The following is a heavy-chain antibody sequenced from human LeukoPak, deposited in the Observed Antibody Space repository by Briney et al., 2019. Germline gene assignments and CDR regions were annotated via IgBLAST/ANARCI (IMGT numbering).Heavy chain of an antibody. V-gene: IGHV3-48*04. CDR3: ARVQVVPAAIFYYYYGMDV. J-gene: IGHJ6*02. Sequence: SGGSLRLSCAASGFTFSSYSMNWVRQAPGKGLEWVSYISSSSSTIYYADSVKGRFTISRDNAKNSLYLQMNSLRAEDTAVYYCARVQVVPAAIFYYYYGMDVWGQGTTVTVSS. CDR2: ISSSSSTI. CDR1: GFTFSSYS. D-gene: IGHD2-2*02.